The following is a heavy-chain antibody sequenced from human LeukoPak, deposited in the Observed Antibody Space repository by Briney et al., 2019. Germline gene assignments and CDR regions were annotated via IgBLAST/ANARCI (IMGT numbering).Heavy chain of an antibody. D-gene: IGHD2-2*01. Sequence: ASVKVSCKASGYTFTGYYMHWVRQAPGQGLEWMGWINPNSGGTNYAQKFQGRVTMTRDTSISTAYMELSRLRSDDTAVYYCARSGYCSSTSCYDSMLWGQGTLVTVSS. V-gene: IGHV1-2*02. CDR1: GYTFTGYY. CDR2: INPNSGGT. J-gene: IGHJ4*02. CDR3: ARSGYCSSTSCYDSML.